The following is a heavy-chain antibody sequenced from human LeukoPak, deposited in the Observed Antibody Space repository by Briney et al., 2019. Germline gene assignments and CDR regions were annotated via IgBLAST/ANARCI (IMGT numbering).Heavy chain of an antibody. D-gene: IGHD3-22*01. J-gene: IGHJ3*02. CDR2: IYYSGST. CDR1: GGSISSYY. Sequence: SETLSLTCTVSGGSISSYYWSWIRQPPGKGLEWIGYIYYSGSTNYNPSLKSRVTISLDTSKNQVSLKLTSVTAADTAVYYCARELRPYYYDSSGYSDAFDIWGQGTMVTVSS. CDR3: ARELRPYYYDSSGYSDAFDI. V-gene: IGHV4-59*01.